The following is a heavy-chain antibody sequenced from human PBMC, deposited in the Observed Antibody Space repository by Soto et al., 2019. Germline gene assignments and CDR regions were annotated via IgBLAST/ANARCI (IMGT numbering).Heavy chain of an antibody. CDR3: AKNAYYYDSSGYWSLFDY. CDR1: GFTFSSYG. J-gene: IGHJ4*02. Sequence: GGSLRLSCAASGFTFSSYGMHWVRQAPGKGLEWVAVISYDGSNKYYADSVKGRFIISRDNSKNTLYLQMNSLRAEDTAVYYCAKNAYYYDSSGYWSLFDYWGQGTLVTVSS. D-gene: IGHD3-22*01. V-gene: IGHV3-30*18. CDR2: ISYDGSNK.